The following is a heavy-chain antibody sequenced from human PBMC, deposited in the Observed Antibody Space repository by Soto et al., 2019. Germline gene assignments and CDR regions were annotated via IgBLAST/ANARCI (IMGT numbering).Heavy chain of an antibody. J-gene: IGHJ4*02. CDR3: ASGLEYSSSFDY. Sequence: PSETRCLTSTVAGGSISSYYWSWIRQPPGKGLEWIGYIYYSGSTNYNPSLKSRVTISVDTSKNQFSLKLSSVTAADTAVYYCASGLEYSSSFDYWGQGTLLTVSS. CDR1: GGSISSYY. CDR2: IYYSGST. V-gene: IGHV4-59*01. D-gene: IGHD6-6*01.